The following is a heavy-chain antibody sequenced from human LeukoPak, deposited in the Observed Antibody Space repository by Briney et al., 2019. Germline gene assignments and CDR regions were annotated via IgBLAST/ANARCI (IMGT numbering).Heavy chain of an antibody. D-gene: IGHD3-3*01. J-gene: IGHJ5*02. CDR2: INHSGST. CDR3: ARGRSAAFGVVIKQNWFDP. V-gene: IGHV4-34*01. CDR1: GGSFSGYY. Sequence: SETLSLTCAVYGGSFSGYYWSWIRQPPGKGLEWIGEINHSGSTNYNPSLKSRVTISVDTSKNQFSLKLSSATAADTAVYYCARGRSAAFGVVIKQNWFDPWGQGTLVTVSS.